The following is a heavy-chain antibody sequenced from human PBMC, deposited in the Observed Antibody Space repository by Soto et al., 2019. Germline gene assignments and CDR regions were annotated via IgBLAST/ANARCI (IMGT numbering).Heavy chain of an antibody. CDR3: ARGGHVVVVTAALDY. D-gene: IGHD2-21*02. CDR1: GDTFTNYY. Sequence: QVQLMQSGAEVKKPGASGKVSCKASGDTFTNYYIHWVRQAPGQGLEWMGTVNPSGGHTTYAQHFLGRVTMTRDTTTSTHYMELTSLTSDDTDVYYCARGGHVVVVTAALDYWGQGTLVTVSS. V-gene: IGHV1-46*01. CDR2: VNPSGGHT. J-gene: IGHJ4*02.